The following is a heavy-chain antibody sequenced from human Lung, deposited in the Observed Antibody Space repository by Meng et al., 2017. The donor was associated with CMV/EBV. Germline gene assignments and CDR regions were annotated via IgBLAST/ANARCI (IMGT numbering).Heavy chain of an antibody. CDR3: ARVGDYYDRSGYYYERSLAY. D-gene: IGHD3-22*01. Sequence: DYYLHWVRQAPGHGLEWMGRISPNSGGTNYAQGFQGRVTMTSDTSIRTAYMELRNLKSDDTAVYFCARVGDYYDRSGYYYERSLAYWGQGTLVTVSS. V-gene: IGHV1-2*06. J-gene: IGHJ4*02. CDR1: DYY. CDR2: ISPNSGGT.